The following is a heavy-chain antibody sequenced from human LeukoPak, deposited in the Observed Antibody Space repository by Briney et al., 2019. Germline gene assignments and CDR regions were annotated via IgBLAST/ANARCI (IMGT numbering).Heavy chain of an antibody. V-gene: IGHV3-23*01. CDR1: GFIFSNYG. Sequence: PGGSLRLSCAASGFIFSNYGMNWVRQAPGKGLEWVSAISGSGGSTYYADSVKGRFTISRDNSKNTLYLQMNSLRAEDTAVYYCAKFDNGILTGYYSLAFDYWGQGTLVTVSS. J-gene: IGHJ4*02. D-gene: IGHD3-9*01. CDR3: AKFDNGILTGYYSLAFDY. CDR2: ISGSGGST.